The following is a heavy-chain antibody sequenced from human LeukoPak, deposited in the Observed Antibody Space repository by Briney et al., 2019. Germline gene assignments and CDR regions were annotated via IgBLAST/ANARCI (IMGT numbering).Heavy chain of an antibody. V-gene: IGHV3-15*01. CDR2: IKSKTDGGTT. J-gene: IGHJ2*01. D-gene: IGHD6-6*01. Sequence: GGSLRLSCAASGFTFSNAWMSWVRQAPGKGLEWVGRIKSKTDGGTTDYAAPVKGRFTISRDDSKNTLYLQMNSLKTEDTAVYYCARDKTYSSSSTDPGYFDLWGRGTLVTVSS. CDR3: ARDKTYSSSSTDPGYFDL. CDR1: GFTFSNAW.